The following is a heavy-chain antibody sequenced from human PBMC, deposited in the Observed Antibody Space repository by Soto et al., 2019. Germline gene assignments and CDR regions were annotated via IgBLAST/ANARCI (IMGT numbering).Heavy chain of an antibody. V-gene: IGHV1-18*04. CDR3: SRANRPYDFWSGYYVVSGPTAPEFYY. D-gene: IGHD3-3*01. CDR1: GYTFTSYG. J-gene: IGHJ4*02. Sequence: QVQLVQSGAEVKKPGASVKVSCKASGYTFTSYGISWVRQAPGQGLEWMGWISAYNGNTNYAQKLQGRVTMTTDTSPSTAYIELRSLRSDDPAVYYCSRANRPYDFWSGYYVVSGPTAPEFYYWGQGALVTVSS. CDR2: ISAYNGNT.